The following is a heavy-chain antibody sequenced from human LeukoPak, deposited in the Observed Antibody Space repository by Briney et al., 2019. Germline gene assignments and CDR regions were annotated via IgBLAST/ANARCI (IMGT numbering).Heavy chain of an antibody. CDR1: GASISIGGYY. CDR2: ISYNGNT. CDR3: VRNFDSYNAFDI. Sequence: SQTLSLTCTVSGASISIGGYYCSWIRQHPGKGLEWIGYISYNGNTYYNPSLKSRLTISGDMSENQFPLKLTSVTAADTAVYFCVRNFDSYNAFDIWGQGTMVTVSS. D-gene: IGHD3-10*01. V-gene: IGHV4-31*03. J-gene: IGHJ3*02.